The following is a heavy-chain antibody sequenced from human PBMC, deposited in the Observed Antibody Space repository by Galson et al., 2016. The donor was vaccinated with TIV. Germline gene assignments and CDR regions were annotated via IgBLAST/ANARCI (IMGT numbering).Heavy chain of an antibody. V-gene: IGHV3-66*01. Sequence: SLRLSCAASGFLVSNKFMNWVRQAPGKGLEWVSIIYRNGDTYYTDAMEGRFTISRDISKNTVYLQMSSLRDEDTAVYYCAREFSETSFDYWGQGTLVSVSS. D-gene: IGHD6-25*01. CDR3: AREFSETSFDY. CDR2: IYRNGDT. J-gene: IGHJ4*02. CDR1: GFLVSNKF.